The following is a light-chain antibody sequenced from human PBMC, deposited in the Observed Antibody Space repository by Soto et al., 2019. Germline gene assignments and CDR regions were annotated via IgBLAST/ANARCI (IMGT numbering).Light chain of an antibody. V-gene: IGKV3-11*01. CDR2: DAS. CDR1: HSVDSY. Sequence: EIVLTQSPATLSLSPGERATLSCRASHSVDSYLAWYQHKPGQAPRLLIYDASNRAPGIPARFSGSGSGTDFTLPISSLEPGDFALHFCQQRRDWPLFSFGPGTKVDVK. CDR3: QQRRDWPLFS. J-gene: IGKJ3*01.